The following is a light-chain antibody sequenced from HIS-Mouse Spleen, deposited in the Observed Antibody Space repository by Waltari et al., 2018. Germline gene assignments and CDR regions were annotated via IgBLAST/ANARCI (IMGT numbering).Light chain of an antibody. CDR3: SSYTSSSTWV. J-gene: IGLJ3*02. V-gene: IGLV2-14*01. CDR2: EVS. CDR1: SSDVAGYNY. Sequence: QSALTQPASVSGSPGQSITISCTVTSSDVAGYNYVSWYQQHPGKAPKLMIYEVSNRPSGVSNRFSGSKSGNTASLTISGLQAEDEADYYCSSYTSSSTWVFGGGTKLTVL.